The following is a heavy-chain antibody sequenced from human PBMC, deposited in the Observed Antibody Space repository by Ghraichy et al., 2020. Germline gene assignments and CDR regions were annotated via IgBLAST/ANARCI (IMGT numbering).Heavy chain of an antibody. CDR3: ARVSLNDDYGDYEDY. CDR2: IYSGGST. D-gene: IGHD4-17*01. CDR1: GFTVSSNY. Sequence: GGSLRLSCAASGFTVSSNYMSWVRQAPGKGLEWVSVIYSGGSTYYADSVKGRFTISRDNSKNTLYLQMNSLRAEDTAVYYCARVSLNDDYGDYEDYWGQGTLVTVSS. V-gene: IGHV3-66*02. J-gene: IGHJ4*02.